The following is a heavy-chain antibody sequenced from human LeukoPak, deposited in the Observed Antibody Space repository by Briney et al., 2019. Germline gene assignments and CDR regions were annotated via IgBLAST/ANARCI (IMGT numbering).Heavy chain of an antibody. V-gene: IGHV4-34*01. J-gene: IGHJ5*02. CDR1: GGSFSGYY. CDR3: ARGSLIAVAGTGRWFDP. CDR2: INHSGST. D-gene: IGHD6-19*01. Sequence: SETLSLTCAVYGGSFSGYYWSWIRQPPGKGLEWIGEINHSGSTNYNPSLKSRVTISVDTSKNQFSLKLSSVTAADTAVYYCARGSLIAVAGTGRWFDPWGQGTLVTVSS.